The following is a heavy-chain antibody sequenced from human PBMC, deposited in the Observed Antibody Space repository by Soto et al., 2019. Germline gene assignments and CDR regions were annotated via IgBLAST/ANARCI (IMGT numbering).Heavy chain of an antibody. V-gene: IGHV3-48*01. Sequence: EVQLVESGGGLVQPGGSLRLSCAASGFTFSNYNMNWVRQAPGKGLEWVSYISSSGSTIYYADSVKGRFTISRDNAKNSLYLQMNSLRAEDTAVYYCAREGLLRFFLLWDAFDIWGQGTMVTVSS. CDR3: AREGLLRFFLLWDAFDI. J-gene: IGHJ3*02. CDR2: ISSSGSTI. D-gene: IGHD3-3*01. CDR1: GFTFSNYN.